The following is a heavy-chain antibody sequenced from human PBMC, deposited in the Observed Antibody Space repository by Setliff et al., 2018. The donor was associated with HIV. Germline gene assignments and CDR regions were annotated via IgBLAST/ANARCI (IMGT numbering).Heavy chain of an antibody. CDR2: INHSGST. CDR3: ARGWFGGYYFDY. D-gene: IGHD3-10*01. J-gene: IGHJ4*02. V-gene: IGHV4-34*01. Sequence: SETLSLTCAVYVESFSDFYWSWIRQPPGKGLEWIGEINHSGSTNYNPSLKSRVTISVDTSKNQFSLKLSFVTAADTAVYYCARGWFGGYYFDYWGQGTLVTVSS. CDR1: VESFSDFY.